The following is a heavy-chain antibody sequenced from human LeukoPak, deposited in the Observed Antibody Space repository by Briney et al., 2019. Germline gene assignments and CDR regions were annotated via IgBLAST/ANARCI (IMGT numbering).Heavy chain of an antibody. Sequence: PSETLSLTCAVYGGSFSGYYWSWIRQPPGKGLEWIGEINHSGSTNYNPSLKSRVTISVDTSKNQFSLKLSSVTAADTAVYYCATIASPKDYWGQGTLVTVSS. CDR1: GGSFSGYY. CDR2: INHSGST. CDR3: ATIASPKDY. V-gene: IGHV4-34*01. D-gene: IGHD2-2*01. J-gene: IGHJ4*02.